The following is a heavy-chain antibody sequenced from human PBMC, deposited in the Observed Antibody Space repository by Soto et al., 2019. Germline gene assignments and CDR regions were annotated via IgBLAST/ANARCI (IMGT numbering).Heavy chain of an antibody. D-gene: IGHD3-3*01. CDR1: GGSVSSGSYY. CDR2: IYYSGST. J-gene: IGHJ5*02. CDR3: ARVGPAKGHYDFWSGYSNWLDP. Sequence: KPSETLSLTCTVSGGSVSSGSYYWSWIRQPPGKGLEWIGYIYYSGSTNYNPSLKSRVTISVDTSKNQFSLKLSSVTAADTAVYYCARVGPAKGHYDFWSGYSNWLDPWGQGTLVTVSS. V-gene: IGHV4-61*01.